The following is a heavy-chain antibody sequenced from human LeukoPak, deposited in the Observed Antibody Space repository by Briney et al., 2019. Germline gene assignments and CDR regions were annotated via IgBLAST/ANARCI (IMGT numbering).Heavy chain of an antibody. CDR1: GGSISSSSYY. J-gene: IGHJ5*02. D-gene: IGHD1-1*01. V-gene: IGHV4-39*07. Sequence: PSETLSLTCTVSGGSISSSSYYWGWIRQPPGKGLEWIGSIYYSGSTNYNPSLKSRVTISVDTSKNQFSLKLSSVTAADTAVYYCARSWNDGRGGIDPWGQGTLVTVSS. CDR2: IYYSGST. CDR3: ARSWNDGRGGIDP.